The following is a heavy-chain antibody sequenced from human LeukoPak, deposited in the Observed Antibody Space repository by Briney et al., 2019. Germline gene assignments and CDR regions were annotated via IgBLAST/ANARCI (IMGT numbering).Heavy chain of an antibody. CDR3: VKDRYIGSYYDFDY. V-gene: IGHV3-23*01. Sequence: PGGSLRLSCAASGFTFNSYAMSWVRQAPGKGLEWGSAISSSGDNTYYGDSVKGRFTISRDNSKNTLYLQMHSLRAEDTAVYYCVKDRYIGSYYDFDYWGQGTLVTVSS. CDR1: GFTFNSYA. CDR2: ISSSGDNT. J-gene: IGHJ4*02. D-gene: IGHD1-26*01.